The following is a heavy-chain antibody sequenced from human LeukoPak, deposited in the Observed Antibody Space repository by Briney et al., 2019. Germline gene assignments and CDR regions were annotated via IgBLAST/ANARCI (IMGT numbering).Heavy chain of an antibody. CDR1: GGSISGYY. Sequence: SETLSLTCSVSGGSISGYYWSWIRQPPGKGLEWIGYIYYSGSTNYNPSLKSRVTISVDTSKNQFSLRLSSVTAADTAVYYCARPLFGGVITDSDYWGQGTLVTVSS. CDR2: IYYSGST. J-gene: IGHJ4*02. CDR3: ARPLFGGVITDSDY. V-gene: IGHV4-59*01. D-gene: IGHD3-16*01.